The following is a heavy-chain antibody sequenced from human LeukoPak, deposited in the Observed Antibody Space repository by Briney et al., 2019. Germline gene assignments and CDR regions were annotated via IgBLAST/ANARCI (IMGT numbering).Heavy chain of an antibody. Sequence: SETLPLTCTVSGGSISSYYWSWIRQPAGKGLEWIGRIYTSGSTNYNPSLKSRVTMSVDTSKNQFSLKLSSVTAADTAVYYCARFLYSSSWYWFDPWGQGTLVTVSS. J-gene: IGHJ5*02. CDR2: IYTSGST. V-gene: IGHV4-4*07. CDR1: GGSISSYY. CDR3: ARFLYSSSWYWFDP. D-gene: IGHD6-13*01.